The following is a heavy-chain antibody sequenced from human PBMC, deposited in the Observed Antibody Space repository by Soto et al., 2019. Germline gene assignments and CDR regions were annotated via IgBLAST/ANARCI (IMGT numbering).Heavy chain of an antibody. CDR2: ISWNSGSI. Sequence: EVQLVESGGGLVQPGRSLRLSCAASGFTFDDYAMHWVRQAPGKGLEWVSGISWNSGSIGYADSVKGRFTISRDNAKNSLYLQMNSLRAEDTAVYYCARVSESGSYLYFDYWGQGTLVTVSS. CDR1: GFTFDDYA. D-gene: IGHD1-26*01. CDR3: ARVSESGSYLYFDY. J-gene: IGHJ4*02. V-gene: IGHV3-9*01.